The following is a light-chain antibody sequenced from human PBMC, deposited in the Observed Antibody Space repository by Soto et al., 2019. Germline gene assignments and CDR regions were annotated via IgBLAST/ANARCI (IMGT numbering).Light chain of an antibody. V-gene: IGKV3-20*01. CDR2: GAS. CDR1: QSVSSSY. J-gene: IGKJ5*01. CDR3: QQYGSSPPIT. Sequence: EIVLTQSPGTLSLSPGERATLSCRASQSVSSSYLAWYQQKPGQAPRLLIYGASSRATGIPDRFSGSGSGTDFTLTISRLEPVDFAVYYCQQYGSSPPITCAQGTRLAIK.